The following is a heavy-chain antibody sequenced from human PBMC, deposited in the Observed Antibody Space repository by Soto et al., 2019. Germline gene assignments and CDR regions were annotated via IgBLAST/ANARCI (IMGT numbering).Heavy chain of an antibody. CDR2: MSYDGNKK. CDR1: GLNFGSFA. V-gene: IGHV3-30-3*01. Sequence: GRSLRLSCTASGLNFGSFAMHWVRQAPGKGLEWLSVMSYDGNKKYYADSVKGRFTISRANSKKTLFLTMNSLRPDEPALYYCAKDRLTIFRVVHERYAMDVWGQGTTVTVSS. J-gene: IGHJ6*02. D-gene: IGHD3-3*01. CDR3: AKDRLTIFRVVHERYAMDV.